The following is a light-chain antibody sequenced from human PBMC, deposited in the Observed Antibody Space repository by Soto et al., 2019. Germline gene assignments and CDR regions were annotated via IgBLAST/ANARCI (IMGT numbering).Light chain of an antibody. J-gene: IGLJ1*01. Sequence: QPVLTRPPSASGTPGQRVTISCSGSSSNIGSNTVNWYQQLPGTAPKLLIYSNTQRPSGVPDRFSGSKSGTSASLAISGLQSEDEADYYCAAWDDSLNAYVFGTGTKLTVL. V-gene: IGLV1-44*01. CDR3: AAWDDSLNAYV. CDR2: SNT. CDR1: SSNIGSNT.